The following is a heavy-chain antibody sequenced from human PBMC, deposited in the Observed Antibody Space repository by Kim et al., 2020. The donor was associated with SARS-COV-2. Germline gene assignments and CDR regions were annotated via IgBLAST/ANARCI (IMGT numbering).Heavy chain of an antibody. CDR1: GGSISSGGYY. V-gene: IGHV4-31*03. CDR2: IYYSGST. Sequence: SETLSLTCTVSGGSISSGGYYWSWIRQHPGKALEWIGYIYYSGSTYYNPSLKSRLTISVDTSKNQFSLKLSSVTAADTAVYYCARDRSSGWPDYWGQGTLVTVSS. J-gene: IGHJ4*02. D-gene: IGHD6-19*01. CDR3: ARDRSSGWPDY.